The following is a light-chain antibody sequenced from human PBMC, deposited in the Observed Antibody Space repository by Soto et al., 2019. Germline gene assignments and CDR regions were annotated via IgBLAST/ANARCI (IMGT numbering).Light chain of an antibody. J-gene: IGKJ1*01. V-gene: IGKV3D-15*01. CDR2: GAS. CDR3: HQYHLWPWT. Sequence: EIVMTQSPATLSVSQGERATLSCRASQSVSSYLAWYQQKPGQAPRLLIYGASTRATGIPARFSGSGSGTEFTLTISSLQSEDFAVYYCHQYHLWPWTFGQGTKVE. CDR1: QSVSSY.